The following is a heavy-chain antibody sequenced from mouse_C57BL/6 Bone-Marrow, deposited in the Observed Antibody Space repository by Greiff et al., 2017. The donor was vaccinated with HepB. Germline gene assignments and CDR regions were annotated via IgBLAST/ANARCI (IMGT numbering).Heavy chain of an antibody. D-gene: IGHD2-4*01. J-gene: IGHJ3*01. V-gene: IGHV1-55*01. CDR3: ARLEDYDVDWFAY. CDR1: GYTFTSYW. CDR2: IYPGSGST. Sequence: VQLQQPGAELVMPGASVKLSCKASGYTFTSYWMHWVKQRPGQGLEWIGDIYPGSGSTNYNEKFKSKATLTVDTSSSTAYMQLSSLTSEDSAVYYCARLEDYDVDWFAYWGQGTLVTVSA.